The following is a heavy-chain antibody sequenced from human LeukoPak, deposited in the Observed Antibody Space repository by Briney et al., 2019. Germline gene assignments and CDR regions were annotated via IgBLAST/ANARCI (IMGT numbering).Heavy chain of an antibody. CDR2: IYSGGST. V-gene: IGHV3-53*01. Sequence: SGGSLRLSCAASGFTVSSNYMSWVRQAPGKGLEWVSVIYSGGSTYYADSVKGRFTISRDNSKNTLYLQMNSLRAEDTAVYYCARDSGGLSSWYAYWGQGTLVTVSS. D-gene: IGHD6-13*01. CDR3: ARDSGGLSSWYAY. CDR1: GFTVSSNY. J-gene: IGHJ4*02.